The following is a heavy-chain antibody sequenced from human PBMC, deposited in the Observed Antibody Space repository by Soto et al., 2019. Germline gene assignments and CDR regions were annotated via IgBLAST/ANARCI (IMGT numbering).Heavy chain of an antibody. CDR3: ATVLLETLVAYYYYGMDV. D-gene: IGHD5-12*01. Sequence: EVQLVESGGGLIQPGGSLRLSCAASGFTVSSNYMSWVRQAPGKGLEWVSVIYSGGSTYYADSVKGRFTISRDNYKNTLYLQMNSLRAADTAVYYCATVLLETLVAYYYYGMDVWGQGTTVTVSS. CDR1: GFTVSSNY. J-gene: IGHJ6*02. V-gene: IGHV3-53*01. CDR2: IYSGGST.